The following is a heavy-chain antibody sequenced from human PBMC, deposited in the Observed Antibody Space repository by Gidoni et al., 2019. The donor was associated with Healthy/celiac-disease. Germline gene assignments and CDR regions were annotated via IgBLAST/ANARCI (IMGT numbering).Heavy chain of an antibody. CDR3: ARGDCSSTSCPYYYYYYMDV. J-gene: IGHJ6*03. Sequence: GKGLEWVSYISSSSSTIYYADSVKGRFTISRDNAKNSLYLQMNSLRDEDTAVYYCARGDCSSTSCPYYYYYYMDVWGKGTTVTVSS. V-gene: IGHV3-48*02. CDR2: ISSSSSTI. D-gene: IGHD2-2*01.